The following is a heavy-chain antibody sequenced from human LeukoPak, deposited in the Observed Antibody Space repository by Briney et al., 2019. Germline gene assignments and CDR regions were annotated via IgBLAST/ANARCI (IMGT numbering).Heavy chain of an antibody. CDR3: ARDGHSYGYDLDY. V-gene: IGHV3-33*01. J-gene: IGHJ4*02. Sequence: GRSLRLSCAASGFTFSSYGMHWVRQAPGKGLEWVAVIWYDGSNKYYADSVKGRFTISRDNAKNSLYLQMNSLRAEDTAVYYCARDGHSYGYDLDYWGQGTLVTVSS. CDR1: GFTFSSYG. D-gene: IGHD5-18*01. CDR2: IWYDGSNK.